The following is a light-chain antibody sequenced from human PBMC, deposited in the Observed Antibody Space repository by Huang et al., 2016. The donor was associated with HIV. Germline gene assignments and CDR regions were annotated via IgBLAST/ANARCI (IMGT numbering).Light chain of an antibody. CDR2: GAS. V-gene: IGKV3-20*01. J-gene: IGKJ1*01. Sequence: EIVLTQSPGTLSLFPGERATLSCRASQSVSSSYLAWYQQKPGQAPRLLFYGASSRATGIPDRFSGSGSGTDFTLTISRLEPEDFAVYYCQQYDSSPWMFGQGTKVEIK. CDR1: QSVSSSY. CDR3: QQYDSSPWM.